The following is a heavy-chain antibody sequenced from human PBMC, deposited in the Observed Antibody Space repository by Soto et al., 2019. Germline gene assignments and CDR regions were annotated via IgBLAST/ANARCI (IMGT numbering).Heavy chain of an antibody. CDR3: ARTVGYYYGMDV. Sequence: QVQLVQSGAEVKKPGASVKVSCKASGYTFTSYAMHWVRQAPGQRLEWMGWINAGNGNTKYSQKFQGRVTITRDTSASTAYMELSSLRSEDTAVYSSARTVGYYYGMDVWGQGTTVTVSS. CDR2: INAGNGNT. J-gene: IGHJ6*02. CDR1: GYTFTSYA. D-gene: IGHD4-17*01. V-gene: IGHV1-3*01.